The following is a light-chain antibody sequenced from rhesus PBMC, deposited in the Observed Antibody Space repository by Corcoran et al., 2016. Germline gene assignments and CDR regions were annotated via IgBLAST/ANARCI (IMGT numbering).Light chain of an antibody. CDR1: SNDVGGYDC. CDR3: SSYAGSNTFI. J-gene: IGLJ1*01. CDR2: EFR. Sequence: QAALTQPPPVSGSPGQTVTISCTGPSNDVGGYDCVSWYQQHPGTAPKLMIYEFRKRPSGVSARFSGPKSGNTASLTISGLQAEDEAAYYGSSYAGSNTFIFGAGTRHTVL. V-gene: IGLV2-23*02.